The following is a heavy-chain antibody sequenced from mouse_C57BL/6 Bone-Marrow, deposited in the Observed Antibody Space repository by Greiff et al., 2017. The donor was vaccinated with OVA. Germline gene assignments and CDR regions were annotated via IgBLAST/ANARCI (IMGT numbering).Heavy chain of an antibody. CDR2: IYPGGGDT. D-gene: IGHD2-4*01. CDR3: ASLYDYDVDWYFDV. CDR1: GYAFSSSW. J-gene: IGHJ1*03. Sequence: QVQLQQSGPELVKPGASVKISCKASGYAFSSSWMNWVKQRPGKGLEWIGRIYPGGGDTNYNGKFKGKATLTADKSSSTAYMQLSSLTSEDSAVYFCASLYDYDVDWYFDVWGTGTTVTVSS. V-gene: IGHV1-82*01.